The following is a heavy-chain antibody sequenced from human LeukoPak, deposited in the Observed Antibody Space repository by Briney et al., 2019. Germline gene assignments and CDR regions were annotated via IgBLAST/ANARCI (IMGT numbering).Heavy chain of an antibody. D-gene: IGHD7-27*01. CDR3: AKFDQDWGTFDY. Sequence: ASVKVSCKASGYTFSGCYIHWVRQAPGQGLEWMGWIKPDSGDTHYVQKFQGRVTMTRDTSITTAYMELSLRSDDTAVYYCAKFDQDWGTFDYWGQGTVVTVSS. CDR1: GYTFSGCY. CDR2: IKPDSGDT. V-gene: IGHV1-2*02. J-gene: IGHJ4*02.